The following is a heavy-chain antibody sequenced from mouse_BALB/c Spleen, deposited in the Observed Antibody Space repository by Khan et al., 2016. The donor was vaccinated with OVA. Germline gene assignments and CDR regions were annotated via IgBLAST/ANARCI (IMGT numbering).Heavy chain of an antibody. CDR2: IHYSGST. CDR1: VYSITSGYS. CDR3: ARSGTTVVDYWYWDV. J-gene: IGHJ1*01. Sequence: VQLKESGPDLVKPSQSLSLTCTVTVYSITSGYSWHWIRQFPGNKLEWMCYIHYSGSTNYNPSLKSRLSITRDTSKNQFFLQLNSVTTEDTDTYYCARSGTTVVDYWYWDVWGAGTTVNVSS. V-gene: IGHV3-1*02. D-gene: IGHD1-1*01.